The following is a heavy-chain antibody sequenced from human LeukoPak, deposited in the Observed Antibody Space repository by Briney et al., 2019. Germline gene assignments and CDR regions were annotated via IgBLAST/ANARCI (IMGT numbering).Heavy chain of an antibody. Sequence: GGSLRLSCAASGFTFDDYTMHWVRQAPGKGLEWVSLISWDGGSTYYADSVKGRFTISRDNSKNSLYLQMNSLRTEDTALYYCAKDIAPFGPDRSYGLGGFDYWGQGTLVTVSS. D-gene: IGHD3-16*01. V-gene: IGHV3-43*01. J-gene: IGHJ4*02. CDR2: ISWDGGST. CDR1: GFTFDDYT. CDR3: AKDIAPFGPDRSYGLGGFDY.